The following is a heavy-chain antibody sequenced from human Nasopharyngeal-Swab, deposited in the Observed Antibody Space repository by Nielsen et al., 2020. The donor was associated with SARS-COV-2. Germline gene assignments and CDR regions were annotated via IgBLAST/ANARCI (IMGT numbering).Heavy chain of an antibody. D-gene: IGHD3-22*01. V-gene: IGHV3-7*01. J-gene: IGHJ6*02. CDR2: IKQDGSEK. CDR3: AREDYYDSSGLSNYYYGMDV. CDR1: GFTFSSCW. Sequence: GESLKISCAASGFTFSSCWMSWVRQAPGKGLEWVANIKQDGSEKYYVDSVKGRFTISRDNAKNSLYLQMNSLRAEDTAVYYCAREDYYDSSGLSNYYYGMDVWGQGTTVTVSS.